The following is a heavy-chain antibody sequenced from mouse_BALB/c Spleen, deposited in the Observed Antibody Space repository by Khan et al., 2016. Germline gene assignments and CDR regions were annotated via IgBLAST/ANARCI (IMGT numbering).Heavy chain of an antibody. Sequence: VQLQQSGAELAKPGASVKLSCKASGYTFTEYIIHWVKQRSGQGLEWIGWFYPGSGSIKYNEKFKDKATLTADKSSSTVYMELSRLTSEDSAVYFCARHEGRTMITTVYFDYWGQGTTLTVSS. CDR2: FYPGSGSI. CDR1: GYTFTEYI. V-gene: IGHV1-62-2*01. D-gene: IGHD2-4*01. J-gene: IGHJ2*01. CDR3: ARHEGRTMITTVYFDY.